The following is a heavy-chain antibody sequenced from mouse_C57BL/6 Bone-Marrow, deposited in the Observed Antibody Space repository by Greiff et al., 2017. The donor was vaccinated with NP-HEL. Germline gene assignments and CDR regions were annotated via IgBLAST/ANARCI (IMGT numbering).Heavy chain of an antibody. Sequence: VQLQQSGAELVKPGASVKLSCTASGFNIKDYYMHWVKQRTEQGLEWIGRIDPEDGEPKYAPKFQGKATITADTSSNTAYLQLSSLTSEDTAVYYCARLGLRRSYAMDYWGQGTSVTVSS. CDR1: GFNIKDYY. V-gene: IGHV14-2*01. CDR2: IDPEDGEP. J-gene: IGHJ4*01. CDR3: ARLGLRRSYAMDY. D-gene: IGHD2-12*01.